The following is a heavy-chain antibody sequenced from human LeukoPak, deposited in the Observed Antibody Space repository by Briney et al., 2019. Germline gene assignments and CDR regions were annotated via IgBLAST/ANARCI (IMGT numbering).Heavy chain of an antibody. Sequence: ASVKVSCKASGYTLTSYGISWVRQAPGQGLEWMGWINAYNGNTNYARKLQGRVTMTTDTSTSTAYMELRSLRSDDTAVYYCARTTVDYYDSSGYYSYWGQGTLVTVSS. CDR1: GYTLTSYG. CDR2: INAYNGNT. V-gene: IGHV1-18*01. D-gene: IGHD3-22*01. J-gene: IGHJ4*02. CDR3: ARTTVDYYDSSGYYSY.